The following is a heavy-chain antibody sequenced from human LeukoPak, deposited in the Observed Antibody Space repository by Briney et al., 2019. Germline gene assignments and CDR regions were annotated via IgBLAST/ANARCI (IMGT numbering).Heavy chain of an antibody. CDR3: ARDRPTRGTGTWFDP. D-gene: IGHD1-14*01. CDR1: GFTFSSCS. Sequence: GGSLRLSCAASGFTFSSCSMNWVRQAPGKGLEWVSSISSSSSYKYYADSVKGRFTISRDNAKNSLYLQMNSLRAKDTAVYYCARDRPTRGTGTWFDPWGQGTLVTVSS. CDR2: ISSSSSYK. J-gene: IGHJ5*02. V-gene: IGHV3-21*01.